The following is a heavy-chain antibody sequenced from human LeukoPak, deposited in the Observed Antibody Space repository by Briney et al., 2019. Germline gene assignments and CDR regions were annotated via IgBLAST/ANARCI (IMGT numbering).Heavy chain of an antibody. CDR1: GFTFGDYA. CDR2: VTSPVYAGTT. D-gene: IGHD3-3*01. CDR3: TRFTIVGVGDAFDI. J-gene: IGHJ3*02. V-gene: IGHV3-49*04. Sequence: SLRLSCTASGFTFGDYAMSWVRQAPGKGLEWVGFVTSPVYAGTTEYAASVKVRFTISRDDSKSITYLQMTSLKTEDAGVYYCTRFTIVGVGDAFDIWGQGTMVTVSS.